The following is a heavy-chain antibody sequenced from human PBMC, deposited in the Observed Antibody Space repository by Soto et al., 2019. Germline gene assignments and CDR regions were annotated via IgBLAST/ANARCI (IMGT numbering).Heavy chain of an antibody. Sequence: ASVKVSCKASGGTFSSYAISWVRQAPGQGLEWMGGIIPIFGTANYAQKFQGRVTITADESTSTAYMELSSLRSEDTAVYYCARTTVAAFDIWGQGTMVTVSS. J-gene: IGHJ3*02. CDR3: ARTTVAAFDI. V-gene: IGHV1-69*13. CDR2: IIPIFGTA. D-gene: IGHD4-17*01. CDR1: GGTFSSYA.